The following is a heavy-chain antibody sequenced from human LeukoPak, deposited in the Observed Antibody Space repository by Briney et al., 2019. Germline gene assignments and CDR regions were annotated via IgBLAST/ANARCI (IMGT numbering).Heavy chain of an antibody. Sequence: SETLSLTCAVYGGSFSGYYWSWIRQPPGKGLEWIGDINRSGTTKYNPSLKSRVTLLIDVSKSHFSLKVNSVTAADTAVYYCARLPLGAFGEVLNFDLWGQGTVVTVSS. CDR3: ARLPLGAFGEVLNFDL. D-gene: IGHD3-10*01. J-gene: IGHJ4*02. V-gene: IGHV4-34*01. CDR1: GGSFSGYY. CDR2: INRSGTT.